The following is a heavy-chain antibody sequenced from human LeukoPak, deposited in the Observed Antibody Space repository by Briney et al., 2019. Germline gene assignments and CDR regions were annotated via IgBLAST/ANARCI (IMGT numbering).Heavy chain of an antibody. D-gene: IGHD1-26*01. CDR3: EKGGSYELDVTFDY. Sequence: PGSSLRLSCAASGFIFDDYAMYWVRQVPAKGLEGVSGINWNSGSIVYADSVKGRFIISRDNAKNSLYLQMNSLRAEDMALYYCEKGGSYELDVTFDYWGQESLVTVSS. J-gene: IGHJ4*02. CDR2: INWNSGSI. CDR1: GFIFDDYA. V-gene: IGHV3-9*03.